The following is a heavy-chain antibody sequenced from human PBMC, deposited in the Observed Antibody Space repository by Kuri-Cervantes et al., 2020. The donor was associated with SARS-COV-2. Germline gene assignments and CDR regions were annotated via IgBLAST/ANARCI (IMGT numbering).Heavy chain of an antibody. D-gene: IGHD3-16*02. CDR3: ARGVEYYDYVWGSYRSWYFDY. CDR2: IIPTFGTA. Sequence: PVKVSCKASGGTFSSYAISWVRQAPGQGLEWMGGIIPTFGTANYAQKFQGRVTITADESTSTAYMELSSLRSEDTAVYYCARGVEYYDYVWGSYRSWYFDYWGQGTLVTVSS. CDR1: GGTFSSYA. V-gene: IGHV1-69*13. J-gene: IGHJ4*02.